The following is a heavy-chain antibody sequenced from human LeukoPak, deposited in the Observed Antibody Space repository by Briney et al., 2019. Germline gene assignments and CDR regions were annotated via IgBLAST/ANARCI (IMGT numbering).Heavy chain of an antibody. Sequence: GASVKVSCKASGGTFSSYGITWVRQAPGQGLEWMGGIIPLFGSVHYAQKFQGRVTITADESTATAYMDLNSLRSEDTAVYYCARDNSVRDEAWWFNPWGQGTLVTVSS. CDR2: IIPLFGSV. CDR1: GGTFSSYG. D-gene: IGHD5-24*01. V-gene: IGHV1-69*13. J-gene: IGHJ5*02. CDR3: ARDNSVRDEAWWFNP.